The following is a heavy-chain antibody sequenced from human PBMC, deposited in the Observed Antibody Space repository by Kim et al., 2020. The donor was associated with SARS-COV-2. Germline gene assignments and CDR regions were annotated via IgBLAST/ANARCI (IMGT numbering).Heavy chain of an antibody. J-gene: IGHJ3*02. D-gene: IGHD4-4*01. CDR2: INHSGST. Sequence: SETLSLTCAVYGGSFSGYYWSWIRQPPGKGLEWIGEINHSGSTNYNPSLKSRVTISVDTSKNQFSLKLSSVTAADTAVYYCARGSGKNAVTTQRDDAFDIWGQGTMVTVSS. V-gene: IGHV4-34*01. CDR3: ARGSGKNAVTTQRDDAFDI. CDR1: GGSFSGYY.